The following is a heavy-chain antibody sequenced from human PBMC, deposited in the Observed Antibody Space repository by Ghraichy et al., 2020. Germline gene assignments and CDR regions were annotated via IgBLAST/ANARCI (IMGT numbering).Heavy chain of an antibody. CDR1: GGSVSSDSNY. CDR2: IYYSGST. V-gene: IGHV4-61*01. J-gene: IGHJ5*02. Sequence: SGTLSLTCTVSGGSVSSDSNYWSWIRQPPGKGLEWIGYIYYSGSTNYNPSLKSRATISLDTSKTEFSLKLIAVTAADTAVYYCARDRRDGYNYGYNWFDPWGQGTLVTVSS. D-gene: IGHD5-24*01. CDR3: ARDRRDGYNYGYNWFDP.